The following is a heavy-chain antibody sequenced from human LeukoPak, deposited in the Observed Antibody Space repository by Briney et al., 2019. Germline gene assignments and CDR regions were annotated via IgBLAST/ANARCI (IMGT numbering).Heavy chain of an antibody. Sequence: GAAVKVSCKASGYTFTSYGISWVRQAPGQGLEWMGWISVYNVNTNYAQKFRGRVTMTTDTSTSTAYMELRSLRSDDTAVYYCARVLSGTTALDYWGQGTLVIVSA. CDR3: ARVLSGTTALDY. CDR2: ISVYNVNT. CDR1: GYTFTSYG. D-gene: IGHD1-20*01. J-gene: IGHJ4*02. V-gene: IGHV1-18*01.